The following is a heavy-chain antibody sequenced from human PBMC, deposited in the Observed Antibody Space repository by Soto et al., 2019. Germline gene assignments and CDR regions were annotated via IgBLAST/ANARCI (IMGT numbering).Heavy chain of an antibody. V-gene: IGHV4-59*08. CDR2: IYYSGST. Sequence: SETLSLTCTVSGGSISSYYWSWIRQPPGKGLEWIGYIYYSGSTNYNPSLKSRVTISVDTSKNQFSLKLSSVTAADTAVYYCATTVTTGWFDPWGQGTLVTVSS. CDR1: GGSISSYY. CDR3: ATTVTTGWFDP. D-gene: IGHD4-17*01. J-gene: IGHJ5*02.